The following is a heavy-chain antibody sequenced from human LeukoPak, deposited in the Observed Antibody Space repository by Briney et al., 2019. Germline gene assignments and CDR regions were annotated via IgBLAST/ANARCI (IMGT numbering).Heavy chain of an antibody. V-gene: IGHV4-61*01. CDR3: ARDRGIFTIFGVVIDDAFDI. D-gene: IGHD3-3*01. CDR2: IYYSGST. Sequence: SETLSLTCTVSGGSVSSGSYYWSWIRQPPGKGLEWIGYIYYSGSTNYNPSLKSRVTISVDTSKNQFSPKLSSVTAAGTAVYYCARDRGIFTIFGVVIDDAFDIWGQGTMVTVSS. J-gene: IGHJ3*02. CDR1: GGSVSSGSYY.